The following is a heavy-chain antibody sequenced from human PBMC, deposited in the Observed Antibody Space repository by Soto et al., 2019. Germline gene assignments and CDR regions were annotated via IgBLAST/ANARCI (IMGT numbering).Heavy chain of an antibody. D-gene: IGHD1-26*01. CDR3: ARSPYSVSYLAYFDY. V-gene: IGHV3-30*03. J-gene: IGHJ4*02. CDR1: GFTFSSYG. CDR2: ISYDGSNK. Sequence: QVQLVESGGGVVQPGRSLRLSCAASGFTFSSYGMHWVSQAPGKRLEWVAVISYDGSNKYYADSVKGRFTISRDNSKNTLYLQMNSLRSEDTAVYYCARSPYSVSYLAYFDYWGQGTLVTVSS.